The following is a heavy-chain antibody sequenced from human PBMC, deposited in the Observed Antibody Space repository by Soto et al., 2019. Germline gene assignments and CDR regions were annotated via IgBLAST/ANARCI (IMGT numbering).Heavy chain of an antibody. J-gene: IGHJ4*02. V-gene: IGHV4-59*08. D-gene: IGHD1-26*01. CDR1: GGSINSFY. CDR3: ARLPDQMGWDS. Sequence: QVQLQESGPGLVKPSETLSLTCTVSGGSINSFYWSWIRQPPGKGLEWIGSIFYRGSTNYNPSLKTRVTISIDSSRTQFSLRLSSVTAADTAVYYCARLPDQMGWDSWGQGTLVTVSS. CDR2: IFYRGST.